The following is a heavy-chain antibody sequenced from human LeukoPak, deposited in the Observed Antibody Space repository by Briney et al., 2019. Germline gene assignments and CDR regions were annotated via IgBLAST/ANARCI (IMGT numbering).Heavy chain of an antibody. J-gene: IGHJ3*02. V-gene: IGHV3-48*04. CDR3: ARDKGDLDAFDI. D-gene: IGHD2-21*02. CDR1: GFTFDDYG. CDR2: ISSSSSTI. Sequence: GGSLRLSCAASGFTFDDYGMSWVRQGPGKGLEWVSYISSSSSTIYYADSVKGRFTISRDNAKNSLYLQMNSLRAEDTAVYYCARDKGDLDAFDIWGQGTMVTVSS.